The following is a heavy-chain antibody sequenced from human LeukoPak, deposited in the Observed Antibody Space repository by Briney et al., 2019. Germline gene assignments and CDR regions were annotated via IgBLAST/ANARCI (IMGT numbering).Heavy chain of an antibody. CDR2: IKQDGSEK. V-gene: IGHV3-7*04. D-gene: IGHD3-22*01. Sequence: TGGSLRLSCAASEFTFSKYWMSWVRQAPGKGLEWVGNIKQDGSEKFYVDSVRGRFTISRDNTKNSLYLQMDSVRVEDTAVYYCAGGSGWTTTYWGQGTLVTVSS. J-gene: IGHJ4*02. CDR1: EFTFSKYW. CDR3: AGGSGWTTTY.